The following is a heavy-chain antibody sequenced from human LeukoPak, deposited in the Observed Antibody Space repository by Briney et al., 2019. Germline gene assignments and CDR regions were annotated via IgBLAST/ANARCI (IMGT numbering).Heavy chain of an antibody. V-gene: IGHV6-1*01. CDR3: ASGAVAGNDGVAPNWFDP. Sequence: SQTLSLTCAISGDSVSSNSAAWNWIRQSPSRGLEWLGRTYYRSKWYNDYAVSVKSRITINPDTSKNQFSLQLNSVTPEDTAVYYCASGAVAGNDGVAPNWFDPWGQGTLVTVSS. CDR1: GDSVSSNSAA. D-gene: IGHD6-19*01. CDR2: TYYRSKWYN. J-gene: IGHJ5*02.